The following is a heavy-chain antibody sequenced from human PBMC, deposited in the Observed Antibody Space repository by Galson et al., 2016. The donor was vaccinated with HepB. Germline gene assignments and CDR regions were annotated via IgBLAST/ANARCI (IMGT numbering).Heavy chain of an antibody. V-gene: IGHV3-72*01. CDR1: GFILRDHY. CDR2: SRNKARSYTT. Sequence: SLRLSCAASGFILRDHYMEWVRQAPGKGLEWVARSRNKARSYTTDYAASVKGRFAISRDDSKKTVYLQMSSLKTEDTDVYYCVRSYDYEAGSVGDFDIGGQGTMVTFTS. CDR3: VRSYDYEAGSVGDFDI. J-gene: IGHJ3*02. D-gene: IGHD3-10*01.